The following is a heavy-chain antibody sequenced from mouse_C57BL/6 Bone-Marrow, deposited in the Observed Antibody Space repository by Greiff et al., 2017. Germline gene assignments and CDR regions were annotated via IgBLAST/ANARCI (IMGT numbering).Heavy chain of an antibody. J-gene: IGHJ4*01. D-gene: IGHD2-3*01. V-gene: IGHV5-4*01. Sequence: EVKLMESGGGLVKPGGSLKLSCAASGFTFSSYAMSWVRQTPEKRLEWVATISDGGSYTYYPDNVQGRFTLSRDNAKNNLYLQMSHLKSEDTAMYYCAIDPSIMVTTGAMDYWGQGTSVTVSS. CDR1: GFTFSSYA. CDR2: ISDGGSYT. CDR3: AIDPSIMVTTGAMDY.